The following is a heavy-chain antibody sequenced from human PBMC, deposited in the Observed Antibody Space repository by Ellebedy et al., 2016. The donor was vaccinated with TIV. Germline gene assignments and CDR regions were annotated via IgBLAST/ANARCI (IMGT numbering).Heavy chain of an antibody. Sequence: GESLKISCAASGSNSRSYWMTWVRQALGKGLEWVAKIRQEGDEIYYVESVKGRFTISRDNAKNSLFIQMNSLRVEDTAVYYCARRASYGDYAVQVNPWFDPWGQGTLVTVSS. CDR3: ARRASYGDYAVQVNPWFDP. J-gene: IGHJ5*02. CDR1: GSNSRSYW. D-gene: IGHD4-17*01. V-gene: IGHV3-7*01. CDR2: IRQEGDEI.